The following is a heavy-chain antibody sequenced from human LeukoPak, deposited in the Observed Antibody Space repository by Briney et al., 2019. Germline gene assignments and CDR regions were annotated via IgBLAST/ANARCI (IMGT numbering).Heavy chain of an antibody. D-gene: IGHD3-9*01. J-gene: IGHJ4*02. V-gene: IGHV3-20*04. CDR3: ARGGGDDILTHFDY. CDR2: INLNGGSA. Sequence: GGSLRLSCAASGFTFVGYGMTWVRQAPGKGLEWVSGINLNGGSAGYADYEKGRVTVSRDNAKNSLYLQMNSLRAEDTALYYCARGGGDDILTHFDYWGQGTLVTVSS. CDR1: GFTFVGYG.